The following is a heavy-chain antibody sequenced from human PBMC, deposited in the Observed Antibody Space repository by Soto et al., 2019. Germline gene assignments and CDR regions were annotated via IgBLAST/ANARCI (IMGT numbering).Heavy chain of an antibody. CDR1: GGIGSNYA. Sequence: QEHLVQSGAEVKQPGSSVKVSCRASGGIGSNYAISWVRQAPGQGLEWMGGIVPKFGTANYAQRFKGRVMISVDKSTNSVYMELTSLRSQDTAIYYCAREMASGYSRTWFDPWGQGTLVTVSS. CDR2: IVPKFGTA. D-gene: IGHD2-15*01. V-gene: IGHV1-69*06. J-gene: IGHJ5*02. CDR3: AREMASGYSRTWFDP.